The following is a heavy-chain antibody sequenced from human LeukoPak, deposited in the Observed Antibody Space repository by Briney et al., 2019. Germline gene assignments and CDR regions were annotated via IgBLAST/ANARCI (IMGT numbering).Heavy chain of an antibody. Sequence: PGGSLRLSCAASRFTFNSYAMHWVRQAPGKGLESVSAITSNGGGTYYASSVKGRFTISRDNSKNTLYLQMGSLRAEDMAVYYCARRAIGYGDYRIWYFDLWGRGTLVTVSS. CDR2: ITSNGGGT. J-gene: IGHJ2*01. CDR1: RFTFNSYA. D-gene: IGHD4-17*01. V-gene: IGHV3-64*01. CDR3: ARRAIGYGDYRIWYFDL.